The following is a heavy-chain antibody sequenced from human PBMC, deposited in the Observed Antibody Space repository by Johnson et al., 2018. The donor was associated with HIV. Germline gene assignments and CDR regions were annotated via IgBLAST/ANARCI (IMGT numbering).Heavy chain of an antibody. CDR2: ISWDGGST. J-gene: IGHJ3*02. D-gene: IGHD2-21*01. V-gene: IGHV3-43*01. CDR3: AKSVVVVLVGDNDDAFDI. CDR1: GFTFDDYA. Sequence: VQLVESGGVVVQPGGSLRLSCAASGFTFDDYAMHWVRQAPGKGLEWVSLISWDGGSTYYADSVKGRFTISRDNPWNTLYLQMNNLTTDETAVYYCAKSVVVVLVGDNDDAFDIWGQGTMVTVSS.